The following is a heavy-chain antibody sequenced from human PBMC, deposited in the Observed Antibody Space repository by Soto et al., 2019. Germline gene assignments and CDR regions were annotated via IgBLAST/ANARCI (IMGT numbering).Heavy chain of an antibody. V-gene: IGHV4-39*01. CDR2: IYYSGST. D-gene: IGHD6-13*01. J-gene: IGHJ4*02. Sequence: SETLSLTCTVSGGSISSSSYYWGWIRQPPGKGLEWIGSIYYSGSTYYNPSLKSRVTISVDTSKNQFSLKLSSVTAADTAVYYCARRPGIAAAGTVYWGQGTLVTVSS. CDR1: GGSISSSSYY. CDR3: ARRPGIAAAGTVY.